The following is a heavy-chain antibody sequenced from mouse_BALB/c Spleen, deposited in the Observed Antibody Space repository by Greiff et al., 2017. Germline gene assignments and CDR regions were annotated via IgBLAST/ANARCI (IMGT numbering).Heavy chain of an antibody. CDR1: GFTFSSYT. V-gene: IGHV5-6-3*01. Sequence: DVMLVESGGGLVQPGGSLKLSCAASGFTFSSYTMSWVRQTPEKRLEWVATINSNGGSTYYPDSVKGRFTISRDNAKNTLYLQMSSLKSEDTAMYYCARENDGYYVGYAMDYWGQGTSVTVSS. CDR3: ARENDGYYVGYAMDY. CDR2: INSNGGST. D-gene: IGHD2-3*01. J-gene: IGHJ4*01.